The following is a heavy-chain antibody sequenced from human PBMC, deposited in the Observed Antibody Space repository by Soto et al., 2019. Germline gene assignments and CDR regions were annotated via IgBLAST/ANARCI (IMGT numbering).Heavy chain of an antibody. D-gene: IGHD3-9*01. Sequence: SETLSLTCTISGGSISVYYWSWIRQSPGQGLEWIGYIYDSGSPYYNPALKTRVTISADTSKNQISLKLTSATAADTAVYYCARGVGSSPPRYWGRGTLVTVSS. J-gene: IGHJ4*02. CDR2: IYDSGSP. V-gene: IGHV4-59*01. CDR1: GGSISVYY. CDR3: ARGVGSSPPRY.